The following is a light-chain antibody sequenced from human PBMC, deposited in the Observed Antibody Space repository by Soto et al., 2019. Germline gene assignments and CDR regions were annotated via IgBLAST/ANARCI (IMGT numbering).Light chain of an antibody. Sequence: EIVLTQSPGTLSLSPGERATLSCRASQSVGSSYLAWYQQKPGQAPRLLLYGASSRATGIPDRFSGSGSGTDGTLTISRLEPEDFAVYYCQQYGSALITFGQGTRREIK. CDR1: QSVGSSY. CDR2: GAS. CDR3: QQYGSALIT. J-gene: IGKJ5*01. V-gene: IGKV3-20*01.